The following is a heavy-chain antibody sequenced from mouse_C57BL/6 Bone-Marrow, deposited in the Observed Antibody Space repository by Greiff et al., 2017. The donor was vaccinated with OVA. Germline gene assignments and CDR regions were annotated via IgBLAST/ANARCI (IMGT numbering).Heavy chain of an antibody. Sequence: VKLVESGPGLVAPSQSLSITCTVSGFSLTSYAISWVRQPPGKGLEWLGVIWTGGGTNYNSALKSSLSISKDNSKSQVFLKMNSLQTDDTARYYCARDRIYDGLYGYFGVWGTGTTVTVSS. CDR2: IWTGGGT. J-gene: IGHJ1*03. V-gene: IGHV2-9-1*01. D-gene: IGHD2-3*01. CDR1: GFSLTSYA. CDR3: ARDRIYDGLYGYFGV.